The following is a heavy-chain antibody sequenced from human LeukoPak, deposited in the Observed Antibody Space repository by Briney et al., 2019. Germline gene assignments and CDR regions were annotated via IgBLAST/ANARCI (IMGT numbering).Heavy chain of an antibody. V-gene: IGHV4-39*07. D-gene: IGHD6-19*01. Sequence: SETLSLTCTVSGGSISSSSYYWGWIRQPPGKGLEGMGSIHYSGSTYYNPSLKSRVTISVDTSKNQFSLKLSSVTAADTAVYYCARDRGSGWYYFDYWGQGTLVTVSS. CDR2: IHYSGST. J-gene: IGHJ4*02. CDR3: ARDRGSGWYYFDY. CDR1: GGSISSSSYY.